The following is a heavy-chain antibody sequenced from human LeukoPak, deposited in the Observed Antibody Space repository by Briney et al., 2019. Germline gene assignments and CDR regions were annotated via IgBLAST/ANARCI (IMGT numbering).Heavy chain of an antibody. CDR2: IYHSGST. V-gene: IGHV4-30-2*01. CDR1: GGSISSGGYS. D-gene: IGHD3-10*01. J-gene: IGHJ4*02. Sequence: SQTLSLTCAVSGGSISSGGYSWSWIRQPPGKGLEWIGYIYHSGSTYYNPSLKSRVTISVDRSENQFSLKLSSVTAADTAVYYCARGGNYYGSGYYFDYWGQGTLVTVSS. CDR3: ARGGNYYGSGYYFDY.